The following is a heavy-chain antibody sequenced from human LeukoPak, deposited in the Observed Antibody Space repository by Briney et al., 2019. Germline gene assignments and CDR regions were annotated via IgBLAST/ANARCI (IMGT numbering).Heavy chain of an antibody. CDR2: IYYSGST. Sequence: SETLSLTCTVSSGSISNYYWSWIRQPPGKGLEWIGYIYYSGSTNYNPSLKSRVTISVDTSKNQFSLKMSPVTAADTAVYYCARHTAEKYNWFDRWGQGTLVTVSS. CDR1: SGSISNYY. D-gene: IGHD5-24*01. J-gene: IGHJ5*02. CDR3: ARHTAEKYNWFDR. V-gene: IGHV4-59*08.